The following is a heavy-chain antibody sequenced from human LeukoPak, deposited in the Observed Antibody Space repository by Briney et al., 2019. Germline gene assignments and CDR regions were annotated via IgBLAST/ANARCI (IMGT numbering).Heavy chain of an antibody. J-gene: IGHJ4*02. D-gene: IGHD3-10*01. CDR1: GYTFTGYY. CDR3: ARDLGNYYGSGSYSDPDY. Sequence: ASVKVSCKALGYTFTGYYMHWGRQPPGQGLEGMGWINPNNGGTNYAQKFQGRVTMTRDTSISTAYMELSRLRSDDTAVYYCARDLGNYYGSGSYSDPDYWGQGTLVTVSS. CDR2: INPNNGGT. V-gene: IGHV1-2*02.